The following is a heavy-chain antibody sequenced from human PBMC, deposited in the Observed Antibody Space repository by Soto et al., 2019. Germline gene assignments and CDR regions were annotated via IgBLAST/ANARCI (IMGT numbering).Heavy chain of an antibody. Sequence: GGSLRLSCAASGFTFSNAWMSWVRQVPGEGLGWVDLTKKKTDGGTTYYAAPGNGRLTVSRDDSENTLYLQVSSLKTDDTAVYYCRTQWLDWGQGTRVTVYS. CDR2: TKKKTDGGTT. V-gene: IGHV3-15*01. CDR3: RTQWLD. D-gene: IGHD6-19*01. CDR1: GFTFSNAW. J-gene: IGHJ4*02.